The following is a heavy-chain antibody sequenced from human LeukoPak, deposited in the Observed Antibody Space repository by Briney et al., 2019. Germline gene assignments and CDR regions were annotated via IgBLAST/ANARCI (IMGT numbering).Heavy chain of an antibody. V-gene: IGHV4-39*07. CDR2: IYYSGST. D-gene: IGHD2-21*02. J-gene: IGHJ3*02. CDR1: GGSISSSSYY. CDR3: ARVRDSNAFDS. Sequence: SETLSLTCTVSGGSISSSSYYWGWIRLPPGKGLEWIGNIYYSGSTYYNPSLKSRVTISVDTSKNQFSLKLSSVTAADTAVYYCARVRDSNAFDSWGQGTMVTVSS.